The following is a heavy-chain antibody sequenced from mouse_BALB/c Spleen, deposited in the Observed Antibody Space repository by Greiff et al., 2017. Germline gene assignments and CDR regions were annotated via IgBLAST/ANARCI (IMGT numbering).Heavy chain of an antibody. CDR2: ISSGGST. V-gene: IGHV5-6-5*01. J-gene: IGHJ4*01. CDR3: ARVDYDYSGAMDY. Sequence: EVQLVESGGGLVKPGGSLKLSCAASGFTFSSYAMSWVRQTPEKRLEWVASISSGGSTYYPDSVKGRFTISRDNARNILYLQMSSLRSEDTAMYYCARVDYDYSGAMDYWGQGTSVTVSS. D-gene: IGHD2-4*01. CDR1: GFTFSSYA.